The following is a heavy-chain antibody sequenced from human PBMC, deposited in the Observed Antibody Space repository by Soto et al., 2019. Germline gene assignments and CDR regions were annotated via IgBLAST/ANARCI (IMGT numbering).Heavy chain of an antibody. CDR2: IKSKGDGGTI. D-gene: IGHD3-10*01. CDR1: GFTFNNAW. J-gene: IGHJ4*02. Sequence: EVQLVXSGGGLVKPGXSLXLSCAASGFTFNNAWMSWVRQAPGKGLEWVGRIKSKGDGGTIDYATPVKGRITXXXDDPXXXXXXXXXXXXXXXXXXXYCTTDRXYYGXGTYXDFYWGQGTLVTVSS. CDR3: TTDRXYYGXGTYXDFY. V-gene: IGHV3-15*01.